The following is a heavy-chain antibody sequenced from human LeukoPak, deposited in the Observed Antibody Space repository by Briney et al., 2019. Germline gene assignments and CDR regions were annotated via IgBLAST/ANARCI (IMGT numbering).Heavy chain of an antibody. CDR1: GYSFTSYW. D-gene: IGHD2-2*02. CDR2: IYPGDSDT. CDR3: ARLLGYCSSTSCYSYYYGMDV. Sequence: GESPKISCKGSGYSFTSYWIGWVRQMPGKGLEWMGIIYPGDSDTRYSPSFQGQVTISADKSISTAYLQWSSLKASDTAMYHCARLLGYCSSTSCYSYYYGMDVWGQGTTVTVSS. V-gene: IGHV5-51*01. J-gene: IGHJ6*02.